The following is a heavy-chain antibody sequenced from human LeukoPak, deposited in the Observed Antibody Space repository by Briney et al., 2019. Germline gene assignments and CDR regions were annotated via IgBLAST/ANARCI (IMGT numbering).Heavy chain of an antibody. J-gene: IGHJ4*02. CDR3: ARALTQYYDSSAAAGY. V-gene: IGHV1-8*01. Sequence: GASVKVSCKASGYTFTSYDINWVRQATGHGLEWMGWMNPNSGNTGYAQKFQGRVTMTRNTSISTAYMELSSLRSEDTAVYYCARALTQYYDSSAAAGYWGQGTLVTVSS. CDR1: GYTFTSYD. CDR2: MNPNSGNT. D-gene: IGHD3-22*01.